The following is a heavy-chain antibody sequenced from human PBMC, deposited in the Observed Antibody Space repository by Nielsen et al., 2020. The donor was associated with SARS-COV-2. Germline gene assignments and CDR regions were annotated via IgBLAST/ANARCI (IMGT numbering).Heavy chain of an antibody. CDR1: GGSFSGYS. CDR3: ARDRSSGWSQAFDI. Sequence: SETLSLTCAVYGGSFSGYSWSWIRQPPGKGLEWIGYIYHSGSTYYDPSLKSRVTISVDRSKNQFSLKLSSVTAADTAVYYCARDRSSGWSQAFDIWGQGTMVTASS. D-gene: IGHD6-19*01. V-gene: IGHV4-30-2*01. J-gene: IGHJ3*02. CDR2: IYHSGST.